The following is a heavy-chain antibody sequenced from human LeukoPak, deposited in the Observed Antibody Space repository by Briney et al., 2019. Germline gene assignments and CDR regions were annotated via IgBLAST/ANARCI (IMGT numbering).Heavy chain of an antibody. V-gene: IGHV1-69*06. D-gene: IGHD4-23*01. Sequence: SVKVSCKASGGTFSSYAISWVRQAPGQGLEWMGGIIPIFGTANYAQKFQGRVTITADKSTSTAYMELSSLRSEDTAVYYCASPTPNPQANVGGNGFWPLGYWGQGTRVTVSS. J-gene: IGHJ4*02. CDR3: ASPTPNPQANVGGNGFWPLGY. CDR2: IIPIFGTA. CDR1: GGTFSSYA.